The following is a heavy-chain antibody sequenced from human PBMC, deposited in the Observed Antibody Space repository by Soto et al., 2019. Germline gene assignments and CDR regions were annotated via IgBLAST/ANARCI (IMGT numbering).Heavy chain of an antibody. J-gene: IGHJ6*02. CDR3: ARGVSFWSGSVSHYYGMDV. Sequence: ASVKVSCKASGYTFTGYYMHWVRQAPGQGLGWMGWINPNSGGTNYAQKFQGRVTMTRDTSISTAYMELSRLRSDDTAVYYCARGVSFWSGSVSHYYGMDVRGQGTTVTVSS. CDR1: GYTFTGYY. D-gene: IGHD3-3*01. CDR2: INPNSGGT. V-gene: IGHV1-2*02.